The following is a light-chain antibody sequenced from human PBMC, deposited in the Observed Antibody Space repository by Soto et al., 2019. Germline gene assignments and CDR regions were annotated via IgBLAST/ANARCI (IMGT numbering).Light chain of an antibody. CDR2: EVS. Sequence: QSVLTQPASVSGSPGQSITISCTGTTTDVGSYKLVSWYQQHPGKAPKLMIYEVSRRPSGVSNRFSGSKSGNTASLTISGFQAEDEADYYCCSWAGSSIFYFFGSGTKVTVL. J-gene: IGLJ1*01. CDR1: TTDVGSYKL. CDR3: CSWAGSSIFYF. V-gene: IGLV2-23*02.